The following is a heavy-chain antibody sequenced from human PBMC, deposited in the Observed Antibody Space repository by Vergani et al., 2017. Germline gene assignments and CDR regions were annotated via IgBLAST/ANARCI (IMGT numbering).Heavy chain of an antibody. D-gene: IGHD3-3*01. CDR1: GFTFSSYG. J-gene: IGHJ4*02. CDR3: AKGSLGVVIY. Sequence: QVQLVESGGGVVQPGGSLRLSCAASGFTFSSYGMHWVRQAPGKGLEWVAFIRYDGSNKYYADSVKGRFTISRDNSKNTLYLQMNSLRAEDTAVYYCAKGSLGVVIYWGQGTLVTVSS. V-gene: IGHV3-30*02. CDR2: IRYDGSNK.